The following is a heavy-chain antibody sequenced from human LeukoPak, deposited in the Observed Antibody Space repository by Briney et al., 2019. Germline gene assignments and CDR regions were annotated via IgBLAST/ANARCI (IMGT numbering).Heavy chain of an antibody. CDR2: IYPGDSDT. D-gene: IGHD3-16*01. CDR1: GYSFNNYW. CDR3: ATRGGDLDY. J-gene: IGHJ4*02. V-gene: IGHV5-51*01. Sequence: GESLKISCKGSGYSFNNYWIGWVRQMPGKGLEWMGIIYPGDSDTKYSPSFQGQVTISADKSISTAYLQWNSLKASDSAMYYCATRGGDLDYWVQGTLVTVSS.